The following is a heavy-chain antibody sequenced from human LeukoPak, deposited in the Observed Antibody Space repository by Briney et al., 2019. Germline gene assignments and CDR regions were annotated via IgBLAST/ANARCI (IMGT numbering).Heavy chain of an antibody. CDR3: TRPGAWCGGDCYLEIVDY. V-gene: IGHV3-48*04. CDR2: ISSSSSTI. J-gene: IGHJ4*02. Sequence: GGSLRLSCAASGFTFSSYSMNWVRQAPGKGLEWVSYISSSSSTIYYADSVKGRFTISRDNAKNSLYLQMNSLKTEDTAVYYCTRPGAWCGGDCYLEIVDYWGQGTLVTVSS. D-gene: IGHD2-21*02. CDR1: GFTFSSYS.